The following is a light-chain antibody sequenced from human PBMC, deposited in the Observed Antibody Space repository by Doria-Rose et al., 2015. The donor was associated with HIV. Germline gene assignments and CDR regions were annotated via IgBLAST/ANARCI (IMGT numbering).Light chain of an antibody. CDR3: HQYGTSWT. J-gene: IGKJ1*01. CDR2: DGS. CDR1: QSFSSTY. Sequence: EIVLTQSPGTLSLSPGERATLSCRASQSFSSTYLAWYHQKPGQAPSLLIYDGSTRATGIPDRFSASGSGTDFTLTINRLEPEDCALYYCHQYGTSWTFGQGTKVEI. V-gene: IGKV3-20*01.